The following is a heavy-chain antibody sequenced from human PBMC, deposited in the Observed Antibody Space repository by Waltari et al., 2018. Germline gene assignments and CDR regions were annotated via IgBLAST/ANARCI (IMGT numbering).Heavy chain of an antibody. Sequence: QVQLVESGGGVVQPGGSLRLSGAVPRFRFSAYGMLWVSQAPGKGLEWVSYIHHDEISKHYADSVKGRFTISRDNSKNTVYLHMDSLRAEDTALYYCSKDSDAFYIDYWGQGVLVTVSS. CDR1: RFRFSAYG. D-gene: IGHD2-2*01. J-gene: IGHJ4*02. CDR3: SKDSDAFYIDY. CDR2: IHHDEISK. V-gene: IGHV3-30*02.